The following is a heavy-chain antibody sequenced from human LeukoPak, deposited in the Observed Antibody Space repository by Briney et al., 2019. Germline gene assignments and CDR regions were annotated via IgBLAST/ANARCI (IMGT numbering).Heavy chain of an antibody. J-gene: IGHJ6*03. Sequence: PGGSLRLSCAASGFTFSNAWMSWVRQAPGKGLEWVGRIKSKTDGGTTDYAAPVKGRFTISRDDSKNTLYLQMNSLKTEDTAVYYCTTEPDNWNYYYYMDVWGKGTTVTVSS. CDR2: IKSKTDGGTT. CDR3: TTEPDNWNYYYYMDV. CDR1: GFTFSNAW. D-gene: IGHD1-14*01. V-gene: IGHV3-15*01.